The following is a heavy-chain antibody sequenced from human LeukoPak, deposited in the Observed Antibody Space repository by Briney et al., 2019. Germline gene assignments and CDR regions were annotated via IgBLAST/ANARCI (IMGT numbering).Heavy chain of an antibody. Sequence: GGSLRLSCAASGFIVSANYMSWVRQAPGKGLEWVSLIYGDGSTYYADSVKGRVTISRDNSKNTVFLQMNSPRAEDTALYYCARINYRAFSIWGQGTMVTVSS. D-gene: IGHD4-11*01. CDR1: GFIVSANY. CDR2: IYGDGST. J-gene: IGHJ3*02. CDR3: ARINYRAFSI. V-gene: IGHV3-66*01.